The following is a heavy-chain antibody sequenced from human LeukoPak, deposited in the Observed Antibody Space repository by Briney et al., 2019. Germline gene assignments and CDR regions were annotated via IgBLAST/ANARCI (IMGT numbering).Heavy chain of an antibody. CDR1: GFTFSSYA. CDR2: ISGSGGRT. V-gene: IGHV3-23*01. J-gene: IGHJ4*02. CDR3: AKDYTVGSFDY. D-gene: IGHD4-11*01. Sequence: PGASLRLSCAASGFTFSSYAMRWVRQAPGKGLEWVSDISGSGGRTYYADSVKGRFTISRENCKNSLYLQINSLRAEDTAVYYCAKDYTVGSFDYWGQGTLVTVSS.